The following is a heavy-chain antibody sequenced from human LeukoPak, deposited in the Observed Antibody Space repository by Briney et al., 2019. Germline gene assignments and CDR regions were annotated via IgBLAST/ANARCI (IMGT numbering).Heavy chain of an antibody. CDR1: GFTFSSYG. J-gene: IGHJ6*02. CDR3: ARDLQLWLTEGHYYYHGMDV. D-gene: IGHD5-18*01. Sequence: GGSLRLSCAASGFTFSSYGMHWVRQAPGKGLEWVAVIWYDGSNKYYADSVKGRFTISRDNSKNTLYLQMNSLRAEDTAVYYCARDLQLWLTEGHYYYHGMDVWGQGTTVTVS. CDR2: IWYDGSNK. V-gene: IGHV3-33*01.